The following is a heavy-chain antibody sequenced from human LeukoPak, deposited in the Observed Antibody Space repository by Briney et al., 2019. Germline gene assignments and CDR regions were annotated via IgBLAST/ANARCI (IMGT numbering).Heavy chain of an antibody. J-gene: IGHJ2*01. CDR1: GGSFSGYY. V-gene: IGHV4-34*01. CDR2: INHSGST. Sequence: SETLSLTCAVYGGSFSGYYWSWIRQPPGKGLEWIGEINHSGSTNYNPSLKSRVTISVDTSKNQFYLKLRSVIDADTAVYYCARGSPPYYYGSGSRRYFDLWGRGTLVTVSS. CDR3: ARGSPPYYYGSGSRRYFDL. D-gene: IGHD3-10*01.